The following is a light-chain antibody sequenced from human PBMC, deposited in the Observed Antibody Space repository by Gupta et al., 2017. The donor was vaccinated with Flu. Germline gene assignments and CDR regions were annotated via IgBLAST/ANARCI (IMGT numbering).Light chain of an antibody. V-gene: IGKV3-11*01. CDR3: QQRSDWGT. CDR2: ESS. CDR1: QTIFSY. J-gene: IGKJ4*01. Sequence: GERATLSCRASQTIFSYLAWYQQKPGQAPRLLIYESSIRATGIPARFSGSGSGTDFTLTISSLEPEDFAVYYCQQRSDWGTFGGGTKVEIK.